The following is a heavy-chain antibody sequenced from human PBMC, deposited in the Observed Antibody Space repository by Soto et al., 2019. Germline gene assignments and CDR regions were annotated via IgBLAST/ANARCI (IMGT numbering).Heavy chain of an antibody. Sequence: PSETLTLTYNFSVVPIKTGVHYCNWIRQPPGKGLEWIGYVFYSGATNYSPSLKSRAAISMDTSKNQFSLSLTSVTAADTAVYYWVIARFFSGHLICWCQGIRFT. V-gene: IGHV4-30-4*01. J-gene: IGHJ4*02. CDR1: VVPIKTGVHY. D-gene: IGHD2-8*02. CDR3: VIARFFSGHLIC. CDR2: VFYSGAT.